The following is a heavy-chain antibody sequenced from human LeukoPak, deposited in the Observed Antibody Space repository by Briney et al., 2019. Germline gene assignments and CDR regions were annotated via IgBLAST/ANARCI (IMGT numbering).Heavy chain of an antibody. CDR1: GYTFTSYY. CDR2: INPSGGST. J-gene: IGHJ5*02. D-gene: IGHD4-11*01. Sequence: ASVKVSCKASGYTFTSYYKHWVRQAPGQGLEWMGIINPSGGSTSYAQKFQGRVTMTRDTSTSTVYMELSSLRSEDTAVYYCARVGVSNYPYNWFDPWGQGTLVTVSS. V-gene: IGHV1-46*01. CDR3: ARVGVSNYPYNWFDP.